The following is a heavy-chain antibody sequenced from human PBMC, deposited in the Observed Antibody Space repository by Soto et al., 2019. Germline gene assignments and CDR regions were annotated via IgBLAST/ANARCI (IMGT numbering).Heavy chain of an antibody. Sequence: VQLVESGGGVVQPGRSLRLSCAASGFTFSSYAMHWVRQAPGKGLEWVAVISYDGSNKYYADSVKGRFTISRDNSKNTLYLQMNSLRAEDTAVYYCARGGAYCGGDCSSPLDYWGQGTLVTVSS. D-gene: IGHD2-21*02. CDR2: ISYDGSNK. V-gene: IGHV3-30-3*01. J-gene: IGHJ4*02. CDR3: ARGGAYCGGDCSSPLDY. CDR1: GFTFSSYA.